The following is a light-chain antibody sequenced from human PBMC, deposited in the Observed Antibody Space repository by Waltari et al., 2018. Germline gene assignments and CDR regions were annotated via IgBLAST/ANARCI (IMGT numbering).Light chain of an antibody. CDR1: QSASNF. CDR3: QQRNNWPIT. V-gene: IGKV3-11*01. Sequence: VLTQSPGTLSLSPGERATLSCRASQSASNFLAWDQQTPGQAPRLLIHDTSNRATGVPARFSGSGSGTDFTLTINSLEPDDFAVYFCQQRNNWPITFGQGTRLEIK. CDR2: DTS. J-gene: IGKJ5*01.